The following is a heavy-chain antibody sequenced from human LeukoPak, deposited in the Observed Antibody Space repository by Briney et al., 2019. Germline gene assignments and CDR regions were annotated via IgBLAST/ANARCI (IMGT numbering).Heavy chain of an antibody. Sequence: ASVKVSCKASGYTFTSYAMHWVRQAPGQRLEWMGWINAGNGNTKYSQKFQGRVTITRDTSASTAYMELSSLRSEDTAVYYCVRDRGYSYGYDFDYWGQGTLVTVSS. D-gene: IGHD5-18*01. CDR2: INAGNGNT. CDR1: GYTFTSYA. CDR3: VRDRGYSYGYDFDY. V-gene: IGHV1-3*01. J-gene: IGHJ4*02.